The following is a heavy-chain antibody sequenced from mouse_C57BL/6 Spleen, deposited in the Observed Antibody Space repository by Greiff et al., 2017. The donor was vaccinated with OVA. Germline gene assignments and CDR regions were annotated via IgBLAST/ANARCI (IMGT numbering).Heavy chain of an antibody. CDR2: SYPRSGNT. V-gene: IGHV1-81*01. CDR1: GYTFTSYG. Sequence: VQLQESGAELARPGASVKLSCKASGYTFTSYGISWVKQRTGQGLEWIGESYPRSGNTYYNEKFKGKATLTADKSSSTAYMALHSLTSEDSSVYFGARPYSNYVGYFDVWGTGTTVTVSS. J-gene: IGHJ1*03. D-gene: IGHD2-5*01. CDR3: ARPYSNYVGYFDV.